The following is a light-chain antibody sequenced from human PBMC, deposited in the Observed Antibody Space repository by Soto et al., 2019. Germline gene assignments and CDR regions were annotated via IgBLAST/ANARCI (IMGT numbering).Light chain of an antibody. J-gene: IGKJ1*01. Sequence: DIQMTQSPYSLSASVGDRVTITCRASQSISNYLNWYQQKPGKAPRLLIHAASSLQSGVPSRFSGSGSGTNFTPTISSLQPEDFAIYYCQQSYNAPRTFGPGTKVEIK. CDR1: QSISNY. V-gene: IGKV1-39*01. CDR3: QQSYNAPRT. CDR2: AAS.